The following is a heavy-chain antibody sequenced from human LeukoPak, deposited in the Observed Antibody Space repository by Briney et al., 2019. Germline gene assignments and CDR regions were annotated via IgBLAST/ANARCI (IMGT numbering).Heavy chain of an antibody. J-gene: IGHJ4*02. D-gene: IGHD3-10*01. Sequence: GGSLRLSCAASGFTFSSYTMSWVRQAPGKGLEWVSAISGSGGSTYYADSVKGRFTISRDNSKNTLYLQMNGLRAEDTAVYYCATRSITMVRGVTFFDYWGQGTLVTVSS. V-gene: IGHV3-23*01. CDR2: ISGSGGST. CDR3: ATRSITMVRGVTFFDY. CDR1: GFTFSSYT.